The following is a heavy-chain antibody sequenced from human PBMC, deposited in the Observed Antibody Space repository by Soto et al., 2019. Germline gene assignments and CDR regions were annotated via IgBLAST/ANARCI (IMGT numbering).Heavy chain of an antibody. V-gene: IGHV1-46*03. CDR2: INPSGGST. Sequence: ASVKVSCKASGGTFSSYTISWVRQAPGQGLEWMGIINPSGGSTTDAQEFQGRVTMTRDTSTSTVYMELSSLRSEDTAVYYCARGAGYYYILAYYFDYWGQGTLVTVSS. D-gene: IGHD3-22*01. CDR3: ARGAGYYYILAYYFDY. CDR1: GGTFSSYT. J-gene: IGHJ4*02.